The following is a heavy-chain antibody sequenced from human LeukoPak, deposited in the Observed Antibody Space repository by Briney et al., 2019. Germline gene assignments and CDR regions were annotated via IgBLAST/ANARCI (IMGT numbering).Heavy chain of an antibody. D-gene: IGHD3-10*01. CDR3: AKNYGSGSYSYAFDI. J-gene: IGHJ3*02. V-gene: IGHV3-23*01. CDR2: ISGSGGST. CDR1: GFTFSSYA. Sequence: GGSLRLSCAASGFTFSSYAMSWVRQAPGKGLEWVSAISGSGGSTYYADSVEGRFTISRDNSKNTLYLQMSSLRAEDTAVYYCAKNYGSGSYSYAFDIWGQGTMATVSS.